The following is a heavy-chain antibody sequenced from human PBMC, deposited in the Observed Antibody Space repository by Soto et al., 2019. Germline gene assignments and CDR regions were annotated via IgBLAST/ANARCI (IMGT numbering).Heavy chain of an antibody. CDR3: AKDTVPVGTPWFDP. D-gene: IGHD6-13*01. CDR2: LSGSGGST. Sequence: VQLLESGGGLVQPGGSLRLSCAASGFTFSNYAMSWVRQAPGKGLEWVSTLSGSGGSTYYADSVKGRFTISRDNSKNTLYLQMNSLRAEDTAVYYCAKDTVPVGTPWFDPWGQGTLVTVSS. J-gene: IGHJ5*02. V-gene: IGHV3-23*01. CDR1: GFTFSNYA.